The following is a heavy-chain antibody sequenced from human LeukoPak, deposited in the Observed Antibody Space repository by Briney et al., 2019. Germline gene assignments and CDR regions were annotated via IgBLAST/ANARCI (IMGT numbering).Heavy chain of an antibody. J-gene: IGHJ6*04. CDR1: GYTFTGYY. CDR2: INPNSGGT. V-gene: IGHV1-2*02. CDR3: AKDRDRIIMVRGVLDV. Sequence: AASVKVSCKASGYTFTGYYMHWVRQAPGQGLEWMGWINPNSGGTNYAQKFQGRVTMTRDTSISTAYMELSRLRSDDTAVYYCAKDRDRIIMVRGVLDVWGKGTTVTISS. D-gene: IGHD3-10*01.